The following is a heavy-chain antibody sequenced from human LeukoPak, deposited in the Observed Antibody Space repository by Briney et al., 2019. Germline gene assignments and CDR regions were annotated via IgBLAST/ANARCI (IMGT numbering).Heavy chain of an antibody. V-gene: IGHV1-46*01. J-gene: IGHJ6*03. D-gene: IGHD1-14*01. CDR2: INPSGGST. Sequence: ASVKVSCKASGYTFTSYYMHWVRQAPGQGLEWMGIINPSGGSTSYAQKFQGRVTMTRDTSTSTVYMELSSLRPEDTAVYYCARESSIEEPNSGRSYYYMDVWGKGTTVTISS. CDR1: GYTFTSYY. CDR3: ARESSIEEPNSGRSYYYMDV.